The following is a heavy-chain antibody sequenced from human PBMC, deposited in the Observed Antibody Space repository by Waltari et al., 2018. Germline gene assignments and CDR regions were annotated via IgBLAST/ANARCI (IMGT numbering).Heavy chain of an antibody. CDR1: AVSIPSDRHY. J-gene: IGHJ3*01. V-gene: IGHV4-39*01. CDR2: LSYSGAT. CDR3: ATYIGASLGTAAFDV. D-gene: IGHD5-12*01. Sequence: QLQRPESAPGLVQPSETLPRTCGVDAVSIPSDRHYLGWIRQPPGQGLEWIATLSYSGATYSSPSLKSRVTISRDTSKNQVSLQLGSVTAADTAVYYCATYIGASLGTAAFDVWGQGTMVTVSS.